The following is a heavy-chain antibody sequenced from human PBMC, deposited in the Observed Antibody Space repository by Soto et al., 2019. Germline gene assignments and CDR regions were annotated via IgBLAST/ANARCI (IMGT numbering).Heavy chain of an antibody. CDR3: TTQTPKYYYDSSGYYYDVEDY. V-gene: IGHV3-15*07. CDR2: IKSKTDGGTT. J-gene: IGHJ4*02. CDR1: VFTFSNAW. D-gene: IGHD3-22*01. Sequence: GGSLRLSCAASVFTFSNAWMDWVRQAPGKGLEWVGRIKSKTDGGTTDYAAPVKGRFTISRDDSKNTLYLQMNSLKTEDTAVYYCTTQTPKYYYDSSGYYYDVEDYWGQGTLVTVSS.